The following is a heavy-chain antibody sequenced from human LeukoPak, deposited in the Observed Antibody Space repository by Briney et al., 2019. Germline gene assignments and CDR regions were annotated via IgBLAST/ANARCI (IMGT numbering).Heavy chain of an antibody. CDR2: ISHAGST. D-gene: IGHD6-13*01. CDR1: GGSFSDNF. CDR3: ARPSSWYSDYFDY. J-gene: IGHJ4*02. V-gene: IGHV4-34*01. Sequence: SSETLSLTCAVYGGSFSDNFWTWIRQPPGKGLEWIGEISHAGSTNYNPSLRHGITMSVDTSKNQFSLKVISVTAADTAMYYCARPSSWYSDYFDYWGQGTLVTVSS.